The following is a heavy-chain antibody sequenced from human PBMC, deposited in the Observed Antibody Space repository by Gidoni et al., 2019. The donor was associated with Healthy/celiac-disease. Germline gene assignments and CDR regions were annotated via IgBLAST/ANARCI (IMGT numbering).Heavy chain of an antibody. CDR3: ARSTLYSSGWYNY. CDR2: INAGNGNT. D-gene: IGHD6-19*01. CDR1: RYTFPSYA. V-gene: IGHV1-3*05. Sequence: QVQLVQSGAEETKPGASVQVSCQASRYTFPSYAMHWVRQAPGPRLEWMGWINAGNGNTKYSQKCQGRVTITRDTSASTAYMELSSLRSEDTAVYYCARSTLYSSGWYNYWGQGTLVTVSS. J-gene: IGHJ4*02.